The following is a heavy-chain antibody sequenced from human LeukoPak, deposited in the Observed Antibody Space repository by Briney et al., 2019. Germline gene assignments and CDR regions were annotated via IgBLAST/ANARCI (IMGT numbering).Heavy chain of an antibody. D-gene: IGHD3-16*01. V-gene: IGHV4-39*07. J-gene: IGHJ6*03. Sequence: PSETLSLTCTVSGGSISSSSYYWGWIRQPPGKGLEWIGSIYYSGSTYYNPSLKSRVTISVDTSKNQFSLKLSSVTAADTAVYYCARAQASGSVWDYYYYMDVWGKGTTVTISS. CDR1: GGSISSSSYY. CDR3: ARAQASGSVWDYYYYMDV. CDR2: IYYSGST.